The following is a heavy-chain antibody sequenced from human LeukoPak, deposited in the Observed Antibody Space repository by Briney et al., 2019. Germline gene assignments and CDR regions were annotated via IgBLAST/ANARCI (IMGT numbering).Heavy chain of an antibody. J-gene: IGHJ6*03. CDR2: INPNSGGT. D-gene: IGHD6-6*01. CDR3: ARASNYYYYYMDV. V-gene: IGHV1-2*02. Sequence: ASVKDSCKASGYTFTGYYMHWVRQAPGQGLEWMGWINPNSGGTNYAQKFQGRVTMTRDTSISTAYMELSRLRSDDTAVYYCARASNYYYYYMDVWGKGTTVTVSS. CDR1: GYTFTGYY.